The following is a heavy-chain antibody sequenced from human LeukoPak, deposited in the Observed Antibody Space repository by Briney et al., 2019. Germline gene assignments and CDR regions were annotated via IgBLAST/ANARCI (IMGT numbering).Heavy chain of an antibody. D-gene: IGHD1-14*01. CDR1: GFTFNSAW. CDR3: ATGRRFDY. CDR2: VKSKTDGGTT. Sequence: GSLRLSCAASGFTFNSAWMNWVRQAPGKGLEWVGRVKSKTDGGTTDYAAPVKGRFTISRDDSKNTLYLRVNSLNTEDTAVYYCATGRRFDYWGQGTLVTVSS. V-gene: IGHV3-15*01. J-gene: IGHJ4*02.